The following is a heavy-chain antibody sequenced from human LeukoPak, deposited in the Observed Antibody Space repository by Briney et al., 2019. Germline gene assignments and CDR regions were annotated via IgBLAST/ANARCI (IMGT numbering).Heavy chain of an antibody. V-gene: IGHV3-30-3*01. J-gene: IGHJ4*02. CDR1: GFTFSNYA. CDR2: ISDDGSRQ. CDR3: VKDRTGTYTLDY. Sequence: GRSLRLSCAATGFTFSNYAIHWGRQAPGKGLEWVAFISDDGSRQHYADSVKGRFTISRDNSKNTPNLQMNSLRAEDTAVYYCVKDRTGTYTLDYWGQGNLVTVSS. D-gene: IGHD3-10*01.